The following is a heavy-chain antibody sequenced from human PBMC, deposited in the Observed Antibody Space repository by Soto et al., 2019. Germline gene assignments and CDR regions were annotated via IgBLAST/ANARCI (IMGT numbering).Heavy chain of an antibody. D-gene: IGHD1-7*01. CDR3: ARHDKMELRRALDY. Sequence: WESLKISCKGSGYTFSSYWIGWVRPMPGKGLEWMAMINPGDSDIRYSPSFEGQVTISADKSNTTAYLQWGSLTASDTAMYYCARHDKMELRRALDYWGQGTLVTVSS. V-gene: IGHV5-51*01. CDR1: GYTFSSYW. CDR2: INPGDSDI. J-gene: IGHJ4*02.